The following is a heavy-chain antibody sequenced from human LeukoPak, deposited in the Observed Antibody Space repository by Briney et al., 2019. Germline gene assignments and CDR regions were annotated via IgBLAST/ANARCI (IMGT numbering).Heavy chain of an antibody. V-gene: IGHV4-34*01. CDR3: ARGLRGYSYGYHY. D-gene: IGHD5-18*01. CDR2: INHSGST. CDR1: GGSFSGYY. J-gene: IGHJ4*02. Sequence: SETLSLTCAVYGGSFSGYYWSWICQPPGKGLEWIGEINHSGSTNYNPSLKSRVTISVDTSKNQFSLKLSSVTAADTAVYYCARGLRGYSYGYHYWGQGTLVTVSS.